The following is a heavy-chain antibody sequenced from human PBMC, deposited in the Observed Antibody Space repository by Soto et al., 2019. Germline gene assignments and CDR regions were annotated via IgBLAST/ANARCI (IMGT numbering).Heavy chain of an antibody. J-gene: IGHJ3*02. CDR1: GGSISSYY. CDR3: ARDENLRYFDWFGAFDI. CDR2: IYYSGST. Sequence: SETLSLTCTVSGGSISSYYWSWIRQPPGKGLEWIGYIYYSGSTNYNPSLKSRVTISVDTSKNQFSLKLSSVTAADTAVYYCARDENLRYFDWFGAFDIWAKGQWSPSPQ. V-gene: IGHV4-59*01. D-gene: IGHD3-9*01.